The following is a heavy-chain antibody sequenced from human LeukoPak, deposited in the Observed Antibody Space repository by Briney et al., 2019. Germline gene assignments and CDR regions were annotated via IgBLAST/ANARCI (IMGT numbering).Heavy chain of an antibody. D-gene: IGHD2-2*01. CDR1: GFTFSSYE. Sequence: GGSLRLSCAASGFTFSSYEMNWVRQAPGKGLEWVSYISSSGSTIYYADSVKGRFTISRDNAKNTLYLQMNSLRAEDTAVYYCARAMPRDNWFNPWGQGSLVTVSS. CDR3: ARAMPRDNWFNP. V-gene: IGHV3-48*03. J-gene: IGHJ5*02. CDR2: ISSSGSTI.